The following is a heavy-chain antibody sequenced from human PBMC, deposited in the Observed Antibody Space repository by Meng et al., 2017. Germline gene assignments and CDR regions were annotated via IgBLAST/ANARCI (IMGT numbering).Heavy chain of an antibody. CDR1: GFTFSDYY. J-gene: IGHJ3*02. CDR2: ISSSGSTI. D-gene: IGHD2-15*01. V-gene: IGHV3-11*04. Sequence: GESLKISCAASGFTFSDYYMSWIRQAPGKGLEWVSYISSSGSTIYYDDSVKGRFTISRDNAKNSLYLQMNSLRAEDTAVYYCARGYCSGGSCYDAFDIWGQGTMVTVSS. CDR3: ARGYCSGGSCYDAFDI.